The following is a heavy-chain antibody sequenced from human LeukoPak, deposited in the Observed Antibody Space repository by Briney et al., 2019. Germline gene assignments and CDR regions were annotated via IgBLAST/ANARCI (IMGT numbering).Heavy chain of an antibody. J-gene: IGHJ4*02. CDR1: GFTFSSYW. D-gene: IGHD6-13*01. CDR3: ARHHFIAAAGSFDY. CDR2: IKQDGSEK. V-gene: IGHV3-7*01. Sequence: GGSLRLSCEASGFTFSSYWMSWVRQAPGKGLEWVANIKQDGSEKYYVDSVKGRFTISRDNAKNSLYLQMNSLRAEDTAVYYCARHHFIAAAGSFDYWGQGTLVTVSS.